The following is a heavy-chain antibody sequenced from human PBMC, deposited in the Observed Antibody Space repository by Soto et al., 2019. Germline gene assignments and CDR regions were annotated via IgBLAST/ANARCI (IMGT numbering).Heavy chain of an antibody. D-gene: IGHD2-2*01. V-gene: IGHV4-39*01. CDR3: ARHDPDIVVVPAAIDY. J-gene: IGHJ4*02. Sequence: QLQLQESGPGLVKPSETLSLTCTVSGGSISSSSYYWGWIRQPPGKGLEWIGSIYYSGSTYYNPSLKMRVTISVDTSKNQFSLKLSSVTAADSAVYYCARHDPDIVVVPAAIDYWGQGTRVTVSS. CDR2: IYYSGST. CDR1: GGSISSSSYY.